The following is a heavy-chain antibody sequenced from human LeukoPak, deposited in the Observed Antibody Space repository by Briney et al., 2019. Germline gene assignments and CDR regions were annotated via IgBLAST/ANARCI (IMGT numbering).Heavy chain of an antibody. V-gene: IGHV3-66*04. D-gene: IGHD3-22*01. CDR1: GFTVSNNY. CDR3: ARPDDSGHYYAN. J-gene: IGHJ4*02. CDR2: IYSGGST. Sequence: PGGSLRLSCAASGFTVSNNYMGWVRQAPGKGLEWVSVIYSGGSTYNVDSVKGRFTISRDNFKNTVYLQMYSLRAEDTAVYYCARPDDSGHYYANWGQGTLVTVSS.